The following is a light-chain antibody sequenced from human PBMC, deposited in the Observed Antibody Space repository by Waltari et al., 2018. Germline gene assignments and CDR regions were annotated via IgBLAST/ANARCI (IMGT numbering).Light chain of an antibody. V-gene: IGKV4-1*01. J-gene: IGKJ1*01. CDR2: WAS. CDR1: QTVFSASSAKTF. Sequence: DIVLTQSPDSLSVSLGETATINCKSSQTVFSASSAKTFLSWFQQKPGQPPKLLISWASTRESGVSDRFRGSGSKTDFTLTITSLQPEDVAVYYCQQSFRFPRTFGQGTRFEI. CDR3: QQSFRFPRT.